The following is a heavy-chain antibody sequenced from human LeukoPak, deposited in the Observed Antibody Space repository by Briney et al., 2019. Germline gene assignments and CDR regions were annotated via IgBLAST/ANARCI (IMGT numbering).Heavy chain of an antibody. J-gene: IGHJ4*02. D-gene: IGHD5/OR15-5a*01. CDR2: ISYDGSNK. Sequence: GGSLRLSCAASGFTFSSYGMHWVRQAPGKGLEWVAVISYDGSNKYYADSVKGRFTISRDNSKNTVYLQMNSLRVEDTAVYYCARGDGVYVYWGQGTLVTVSS. V-gene: IGHV3-30*03. CDR1: GFTFSSYG. CDR3: ARGDGVYVY.